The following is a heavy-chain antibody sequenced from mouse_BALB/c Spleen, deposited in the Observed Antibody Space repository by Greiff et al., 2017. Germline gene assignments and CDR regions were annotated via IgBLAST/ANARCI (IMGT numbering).Heavy chain of an antibody. Sequence: VQLQQSGAELVRPGASVKLSCTASGFNIKDYYMHWVKQRPEQGLEWIGWIDPENGDTEYDPKFQGKATITADTSSNTAYLQLSSLTSEDTAVYYCARGDYYTWFAYWGQGTLVTVSA. CDR2: IDPENGDT. V-gene: IGHV14-1*02. CDR3: ARGDYYTWFAY. CDR1: GFNIKDYY. D-gene: IGHD1-1*01. J-gene: IGHJ3*01.